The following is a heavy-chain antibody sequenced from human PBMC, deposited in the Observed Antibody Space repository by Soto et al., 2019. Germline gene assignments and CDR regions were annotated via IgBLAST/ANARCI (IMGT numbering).Heavy chain of an antibody. V-gene: IGHV3-23*01. Sequence: AVGSLRLSCAASGFSFENFGMSWVRQAPGKGLEWISSISGSGFKKYYADSVKGRFTISRDNSKSTVYLELNNLSAEDTAVYHCAKNQGVELVPLATVDWFDPWGQGSVVTVSS. D-gene: IGHD1-26*01. J-gene: IGHJ5*02. CDR1: GFSFENFG. CDR2: ISGSGFKK. CDR3: AKNQGVELVPLATVDWFDP.